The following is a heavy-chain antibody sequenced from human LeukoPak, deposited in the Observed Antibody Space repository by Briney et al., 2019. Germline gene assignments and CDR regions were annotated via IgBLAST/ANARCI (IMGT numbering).Heavy chain of an antibody. V-gene: IGHV3-53*01. J-gene: IGHJ4*02. Sequence: GGSLRLSCAASGFTVSSNYMSCVRQAPGKGLEWVSVIYSGGSTYYADSVKGRFTISRDNSKNTLYLQMNSLRAEDTAVYYCASWSEYYDSSGRPGYWGQGTLVTVSS. CDR2: IYSGGST. D-gene: IGHD3-22*01. CDR1: GFTVSSNY. CDR3: ASWSEYYDSSGRPGY.